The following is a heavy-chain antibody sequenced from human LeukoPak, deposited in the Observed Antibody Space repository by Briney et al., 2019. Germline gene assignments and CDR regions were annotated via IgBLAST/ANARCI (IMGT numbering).Heavy chain of an antibody. Sequence: GGSLRLSCAASGFIFSSYGMHWVRQAPGRGLEWVAVMSYDGGNKYYADSVKGRFTISRDNSKNTLYLQMNSLRAEDTALYYCAKDFGGSGDIWSGYYDYYYQGMDVWGQGTTVTVSS. CDR1: GFIFSSYG. D-gene: IGHD3-3*01. CDR2: MSYDGGNK. CDR3: AKDFGGSGDIWSGYYDYYYQGMDV. V-gene: IGHV3-30*18. J-gene: IGHJ6*02.